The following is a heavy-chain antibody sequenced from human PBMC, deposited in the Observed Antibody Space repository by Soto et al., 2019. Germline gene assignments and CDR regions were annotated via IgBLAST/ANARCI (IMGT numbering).Heavy chain of an antibody. Sequence: EVQLVESGGGLVQPGGSLRLSCAASGFTFTMYSMSWFRQAPGKGLEWGSYISGSSDTIYYADSAKGRFTISRDNAKNSLYLQMNSLRDEDTAVYYCVRGNIAYSCINSRPCGMDVWGQGTTVTVSS. D-gene: IGHD1-26*01. V-gene: IGHV3-48*02. CDR3: VRGNIAYSCINSRPCGMDV. J-gene: IGHJ6*02. CDR2: ISGSSDTI. CDR1: GFTFTMYS.